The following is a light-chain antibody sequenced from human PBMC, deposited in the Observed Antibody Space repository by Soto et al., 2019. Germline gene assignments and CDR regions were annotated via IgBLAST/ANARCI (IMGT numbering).Light chain of an antibody. J-gene: IGKJ1*01. CDR1: QSVSSN. CDR3: QQYNNWPPWT. Sequence: EIVMTQSPATLSVSPGERATLSCSASQSVSSNLACYQQKPGQAPRLLIYGASTRATGIPARFSGSGSGTEFTLTISSLQSEDFAVYYCQQYNNWPPWTFGQGTKVEIK. V-gene: IGKV3-15*01. CDR2: GAS.